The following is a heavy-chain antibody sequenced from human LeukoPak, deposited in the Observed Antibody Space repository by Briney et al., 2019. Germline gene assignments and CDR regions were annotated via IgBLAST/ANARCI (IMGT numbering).Heavy chain of an antibody. V-gene: IGHV3-30*02. CDR1: GFTFSSYG. J-gene: IGHJ5*02. CDR2: IRYDGSNK. Sequence: GRPMRLSCAASGFTFSSYGMHWVRQAPGKGLGWVAFIRYDGSNKYYADSVKGRFTISRDNSKNTLSLQLTSLRVEDTAVYYCANLVVPAPDPWGQGRMVTVSS. CDR3: ANLVVPAPDP. D-gene: IGHD2-2*01.